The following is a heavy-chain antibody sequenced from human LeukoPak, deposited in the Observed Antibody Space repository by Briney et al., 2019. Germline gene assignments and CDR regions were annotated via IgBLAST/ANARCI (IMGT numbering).Heavy chain of an antibody. J-gene: IGHJ1*01. CDR1: GFSVSNNY. D-gene: IGHD2-15*01. CDR3: ASDSYSPEYFQH. CDR2: IYSGGST. Sequence: PGGSLRHSCAASGFSVSNNYMSWVRQAPGKGLEWVSVIYSGGSTFCADSVKGRFTISRDNSKNTLYLQMNSLRAEDTAVYYCASDSYSPEYFQHWGQGTLVTVSS. V-gene: IGHV3-66*01.